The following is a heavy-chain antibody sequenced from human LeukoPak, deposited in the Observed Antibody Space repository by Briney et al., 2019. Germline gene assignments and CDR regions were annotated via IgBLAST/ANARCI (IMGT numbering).Heavy chain of an antibody. J-gene: IGHJ4*02. Sequence: GGSLRLSCAVSGFSFDDYVLHWVRQVPGKGREWVAFSSWIEGHTDYLDSVKGRFTISRDNSKNSLSLQMNSLRAEDSALYYCVRSRAASLGYFDFWGQGTLVTVSS. D-gene: IGHD1-26*01. CDR3: VRSRAASLGYFDF. CDR2: SSWIEGHT. CDR1: GFSFDDYV. V-gene: IGHV3-43D*03.